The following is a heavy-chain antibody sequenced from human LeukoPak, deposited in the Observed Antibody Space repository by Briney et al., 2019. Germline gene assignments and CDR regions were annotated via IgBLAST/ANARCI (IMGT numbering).Heavy chain of an antibody. CDR1: GFSFSSYV. CDR3: ARASMSTITYDWFDP. D-gene: IGHD5-24*01. V-gene: IGHV3-30*01. Sequence: GRSLRLSCAASGFSFSSYVMHWVRQAPGKGLERVAVISYDGSNKYYADSVKGRFTISRDNSKNTLYLQMNSLRAEDTAMYYSARASMSTITYDWFDPWGQGTLVTVSS. J-gene: IGHJ5*02. CDR2: ISYDGSNK.